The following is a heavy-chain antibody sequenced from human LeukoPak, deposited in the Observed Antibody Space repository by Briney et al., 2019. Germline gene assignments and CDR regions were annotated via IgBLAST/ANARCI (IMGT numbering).Heavy chain of an antibody. CDR2: IIPMFGIT. D-gene: IGHD2-15*01. CDR1: GDTFSNYA. V-gene: IGHV1-69*05. Sequence: ASVKVSCKSSGDTFSNYAISWVRQAPGQGLEWMGGIIPMFGITNYTQKFQGRVTINTDESTSTAYMDLSSLTSEDTDSSYCVLAATRPHFDYWGERTKVTVSP. CDR3: VLAATRPHFDY. J-gene: IGHJ4*02.